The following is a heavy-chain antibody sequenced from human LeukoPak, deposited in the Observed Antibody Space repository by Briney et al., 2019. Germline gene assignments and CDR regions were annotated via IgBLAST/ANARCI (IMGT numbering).Heavy chain of an antibody. D-gene: IGHD2-21*02. Sequence: ASVKVSCKTPGYTFATYFMHWVRQAPGQGLEWMGYIQPNSGVTNYAQKFRGRVTMTWDTSISTAYIELSGLTSDDTAIYYCARPTYCGFDCYFNFDYGGQGTLVTVSA. CDR1: GYTFATYF. CDR2: IQPNSGVT. V-gene: IGHV1-2*02. CDR3: ARPTYCGFDCYFNFDY. J-gene: IGHJ4*02.